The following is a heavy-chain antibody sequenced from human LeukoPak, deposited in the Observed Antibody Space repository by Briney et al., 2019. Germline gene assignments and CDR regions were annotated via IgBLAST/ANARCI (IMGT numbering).Heavy chain of an antibody. J-gene: IGHJ6*03. CDR3: AKDGSSSWSYYYYYYMDV. D-gene: IGHD6-13*01. CDR2: IRYDGSNK. CDR1: GFTFSSYG. V-gene: IGHV3-30*02. Sequence: GGSLRLSCAASGFTFSSYGMHWVRQAPGKGLEWVAFIRYDGSNKYYADSVKGRFTISRDNSKNTLYLQMNSLRAEDTAMYYCAKDGSSSWSYYYYYYMDVWGKGTTVTVSS.